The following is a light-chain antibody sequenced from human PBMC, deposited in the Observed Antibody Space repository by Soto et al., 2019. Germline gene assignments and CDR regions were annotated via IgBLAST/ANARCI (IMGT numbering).Light chain of an antibody. Sequence: QSVLTQPPSASGNPGQRLTISCSGSTSNILRNYVYWYRQFPGTAPRLLISMNDQRPSGVSDRFSGSKSGTSASLAISGLRPEDEADYYCASWDDSLSGYVFGTGTKVTVL. CDR1: TSNILRNY. CDR2: MND. V-gene: IGLV1-47*01. J-gene: IGLJ1*01. CDR3: ASWDDSLSGYV.